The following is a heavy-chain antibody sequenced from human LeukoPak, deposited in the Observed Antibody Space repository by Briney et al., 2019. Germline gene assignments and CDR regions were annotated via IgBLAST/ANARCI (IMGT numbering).Heavy chain of an antibody. Sequence: PGGSLRLSCAASGFTFSSYSMNWVRQAPGKGLEWVSYISSSSSTIYYADSVKGRFTISRDNAKNSLYLQMNSLRAEDTAVYYCARDRDYYDSSGYSENFDYWGQGTLVTVSS. V-gene: IGHV3-48*01. CDR3: ARDRDYYDSSGYSENFDY. CDR1: GFTFSSYS. D-gene: IGHD3-22*01. J-gene: IGHJ4*02. CDR2: ISSSSSTI.